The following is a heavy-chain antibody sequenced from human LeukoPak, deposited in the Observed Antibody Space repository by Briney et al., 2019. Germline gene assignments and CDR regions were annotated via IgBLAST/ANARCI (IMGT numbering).Heavy chain of an antibody. CDR3: ARHKRWLQSFFDY. CDR1: GGSISSYY. V-gene: IGHV4-59*08. CDR2: IYYSGST. J-gene: IGHJ4*02. D-gene: IGHD5-24*01. Sequence: SETLSLTCTVSGGSISSYYWSWIRQPPGKGLEWIGYIYYSGSTNYNPSLKSRVTISVATSNNQFSLKLSSVTAADTAVYYCARHKRWLQSFFDYWGQGTLVTVSS.